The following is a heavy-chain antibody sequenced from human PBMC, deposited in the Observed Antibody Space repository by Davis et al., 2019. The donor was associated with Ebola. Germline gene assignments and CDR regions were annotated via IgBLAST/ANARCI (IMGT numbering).Heavy chain of an antibody. Sequence: GESLKISCAASGFTFSNYAMDWVRQAPGKGLEWVSGITSGGRTNYADSVKGRFTISRDNSKNTLYLQVNSLRAEDTAVYYCARDPSSYDSAGWGFWGQGTLVTVSS. D-gene: IGHD3-22*01. J-gene: IGHJ4*02. CDR2: ITSGGRT. V-gene: IGHV3-23*01. CDR1: GFTFSNYA. CDR3: ARDPSSYDSAGWGF.